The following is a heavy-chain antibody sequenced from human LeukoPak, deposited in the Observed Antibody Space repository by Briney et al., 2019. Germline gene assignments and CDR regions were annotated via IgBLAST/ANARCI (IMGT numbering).Heavy chain of an antibody. Sequence: GGSLRLSCAASGFTFSSYSMNWVRQAPGKGLEWVSSISSSSSTYIHYADALKGRFTISRDNAKNSLFLQMNSLRAEDTAVYYCARKGATTSASHFDYWGQGTLVTVAS. CDR2: ISSSSSTYI. V-gene: IGHV3-21*01. J-gene: IGHJ4*02. CDR1: GFTFSSYS. CDR3: ARKGATTSASHFDY. D-gene: IGHD1-26*01.